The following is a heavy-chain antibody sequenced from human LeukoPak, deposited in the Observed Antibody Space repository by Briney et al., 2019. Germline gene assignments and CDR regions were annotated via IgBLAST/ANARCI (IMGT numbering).Heavy chain of an antibody. D-gene: IGHD6-13*01. Sequence: GASVKVSCKASGYSFTSYDINWVRQATGQGLEWMGWMNPKSGNTGYAQKFQGRATITTDESTSTAYMELSSLRSEDTAVYYCARGAHSSSWRYYYMDVWGKGTTVTVSS. V-gene: IGHV1-8*01. CDR1: GYSFTSYD. J-gene: IGHJ6*03. CDR2: MNPKSGNT. CDR3: ARGAHSSSWRYYYMDV.